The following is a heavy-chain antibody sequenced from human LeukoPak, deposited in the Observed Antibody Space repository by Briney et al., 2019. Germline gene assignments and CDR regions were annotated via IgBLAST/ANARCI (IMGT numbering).Heavy chain of an antibody. CDR3: ARRDGSQGWFDP. Sequence: KASETLSLTCTVSGGSISSSSYYWGWIRQLPGKGLEWIGSIYYSGSTYYNPSLKSRVTISVDTSKNQFSLKLSSVTAADTAVYYCARRDGSQGWFDPWGQGTLVTVSS. V-gene: IGHV4-39*01. D-gene: IGHD1-26*01. J-gene: IGHJ5*02. CDR1: GGSISSSSYY. CDR2: IYYSGST.